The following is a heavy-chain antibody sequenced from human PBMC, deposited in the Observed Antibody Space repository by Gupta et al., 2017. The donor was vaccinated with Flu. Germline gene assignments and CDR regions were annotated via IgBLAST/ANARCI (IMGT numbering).Heavy chain of an antibody. CDR3: AKGGMSATNWYDIFDV. D-gene: IGHD1-1*01. J-gene: IGHJ3*01. CDR2: ISYDGNNE. V-gene: IGHV3-30*18. Sequence: PGKGLEWVASISYDGNNEYYADSLKGRFTISRDTSRNTLYLQMNSLTSEDTAVYYCAKGGMSATNWYDIFDVWGQGTMVTVSS.